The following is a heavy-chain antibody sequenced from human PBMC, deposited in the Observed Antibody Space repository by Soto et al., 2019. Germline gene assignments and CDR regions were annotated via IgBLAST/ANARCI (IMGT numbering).Heavy chain of an antibody. V-gene: IGHV3-43*01. Sequence: EVQLVESGGVVVQPGGSLRLSCAASGFSFDDSTMHWVRQAPGQGLEWASLITWDGRGTYYADSVKGRFTISRDNSKDSLFLQMHSLTTEDTALYYCAKAYYVNSGYDGYFDYWGQGTLVTVSS. CDR2: ITWDGRGT. J-gene: IGHJ4*02. CDR1: GFSFDDST. D-gene: IGHD3-22*01. CDR3: AKAYYVNSGYDGYFDY.